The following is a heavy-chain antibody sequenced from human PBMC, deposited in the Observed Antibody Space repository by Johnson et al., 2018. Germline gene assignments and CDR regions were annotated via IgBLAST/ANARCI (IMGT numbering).Heavy chain of an antibody. V-gene: IGHV1-8*01. J-gene: IGHJ6*03. Sequence: VQLVETGAEVKKXGASVKVSCKASGYTFTSYDINWVRQAPGQGLEWMGWMNPNGGNPGYEQKFQGRVTMTRNTSISTAYMELSSLGSGDTAVYYCAGDYFYGSGSYYRYYYMDVWGKGTTVTVSS. CDR1: GYTFTSYD. CDR3: AGDYFYGSGSYYRYYYMDV. D-gene: IGHD3-10*01. CDR2: MNPNGGNP.